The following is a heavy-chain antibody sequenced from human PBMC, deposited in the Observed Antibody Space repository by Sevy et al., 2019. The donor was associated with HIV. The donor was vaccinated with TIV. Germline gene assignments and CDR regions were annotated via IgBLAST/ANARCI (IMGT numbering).Heavy chain of an antibody. Sequence: GGYLRLSCAASGFTFSNYWMNWVRQAPGKGLEWVANIKQDGSEKRYVESVKGRFTISRDNAKNSLYLQMNSLRAEDAAVYYCARDRGMIVNYWGQGTLVTVSS. D-gene: IGHD3-22*01. CDR3: ARDRGMIVNY. V-gene: IGHV3-7*01. J-gene: IGHJ4*02. CDR2: IKQDGSEK. CDR1: GFTFSNYW.